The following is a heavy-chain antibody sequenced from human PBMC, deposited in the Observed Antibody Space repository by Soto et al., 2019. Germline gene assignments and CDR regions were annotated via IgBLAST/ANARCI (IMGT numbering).Heavy chain of an antibody. CDR1: GFTFSSYA. CDR2: ISGSGGST. V-gene: IGHV3-23*01. D-gene: IGHD4-17*01. J-gene: IGHJ6*02. Sequence: EVQLLESGGGLVQPGGSLRLSCEASGFTFSSYAMSWVRQAPGKGLEWVSAISGSGGSTYYADSVKGRVTITRDNSKNTRNLQMNSLRAEDTAVYYCAKTLLRWEGYYYGMDVWGQGTTVTVSS. CDR3: AKTLLRWEGYYYGMDV.